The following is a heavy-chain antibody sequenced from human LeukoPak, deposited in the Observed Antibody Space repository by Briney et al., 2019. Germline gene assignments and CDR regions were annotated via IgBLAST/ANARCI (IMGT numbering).Heavy chain of an antibody. CDR3: ARGGDRTMVRGRKDLRY. J-gene: IGHJ4*02. V-gene: IGHV4-34*01. D-gene: IGHD3-10*01. Sequence: SETLSLTCAVYGGSFSGYYWSWIRQPPGKGLEWIGEINHSGSTNYNPSLKSRVTISVDTSKNQFSLKLSSETAADTAVYYCARGGDRTMVRGRKDLRYWGQGTLVTVSS. CDR2: INHSGST. CDR1: GGSFSGYY.